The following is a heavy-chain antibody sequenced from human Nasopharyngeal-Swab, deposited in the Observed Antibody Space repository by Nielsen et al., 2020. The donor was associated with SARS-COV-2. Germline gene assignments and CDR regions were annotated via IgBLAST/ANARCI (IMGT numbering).Heavy chain of an antibody. CDR3: ARDPAITGTTFDP. CDR1: GFTFSSYW. V-gene: IGHV3-74*01. J-gene: IGHJ5*02. CDR2: INSDGSST. D-gene: IGHD1-7*01. Sequence: GESLKISCAASGFTFSSYWMHWVRQAPGKGLVWVSRINSDGSSTRYADSVKGRFTISRDNAKNTLYLQMNSLRAEDTAVYYCARDPAITGTTFDPWGQGTLVTASS.